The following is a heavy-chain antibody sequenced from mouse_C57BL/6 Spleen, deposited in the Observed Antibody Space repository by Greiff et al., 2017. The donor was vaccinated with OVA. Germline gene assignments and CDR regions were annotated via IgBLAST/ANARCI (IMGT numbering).Heavy chain of an antibody. CDR1: GYAFTNYL. CDR3: ARWYYGSFYFDY. Sequence: QVQLQQSGAELVRPGTSVQVSCKASGYAFTNYLIEWVKQRPGQGLEWIGVINPGSGGTNYNEKFKGKATLTADKSSSTAYMQLSSLTSEDSAVYFCARWYYGSFYFDYWGQGTTLTVSS. J-gene: IGHJ2*01. V-gene: IGHV1-54*01. D-gene: IGHD1-1*01. CDR2: INPGSGGT.